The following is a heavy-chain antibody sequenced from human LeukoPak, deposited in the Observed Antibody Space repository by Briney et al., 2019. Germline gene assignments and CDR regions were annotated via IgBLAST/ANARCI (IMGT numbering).Heavy chain of an antibody. CDR1: GFAFNNAW. J-gene: IGHJ4*02. CDR2: IKSNADRGTT. D-gene: IGHD6-13*01. V-gene: IGHV3-15*01. CDR3: TTDLSGSSWYSFDS. Sequence: PGGSLRLSCAASGFAFNNAWMNWVHQAPGKGLEWVGRIKSNADRGTTHYAAPVKGRFTISRDDSKNTLYLQMNSLKSEDTALYYCTTDLSGSSWYSFDSWGQGTLVTVSS.